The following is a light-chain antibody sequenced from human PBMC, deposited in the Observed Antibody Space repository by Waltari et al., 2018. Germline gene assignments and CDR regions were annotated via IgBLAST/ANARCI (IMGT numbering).Light chain of an antibody. J-gene: IGKJ2*01. CDR2: KAS. Sequence: DIQMTQSPSTLSASLGDRVSITCRASQNIHSWLAWYQQKPGKAPKLLFYKASTLQTGVPSRFSGSVSRTDFTLTISSLQPDDFATYYCQQYDTVPYTFGLGTKVE. CDR3: QQYDTVPYT. CDR1: QNIHSW. V-gene: IGKV1-5*03.